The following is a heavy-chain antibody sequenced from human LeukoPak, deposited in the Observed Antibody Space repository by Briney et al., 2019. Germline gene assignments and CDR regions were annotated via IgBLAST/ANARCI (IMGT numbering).Heavy chain of an antibody. Sequence: PSETLSLTCTVSGGSISSYYWNWIRQPPGKGLEWIGYIYYDGSTNYNPSLKSRVTISVDTSKNQCSLKLTYVTAADTAVYYCARGDCSGGSCYSDYWGRGTLVTVSS. J-gene: IGHJ4*02. V-gene: IGHV4-59*01. D-gene: IGHD2-15*01. CDR3: ARGDCSGGSCYSDY. CDR1: GGSISSYY. CDR2: IYYDGST.